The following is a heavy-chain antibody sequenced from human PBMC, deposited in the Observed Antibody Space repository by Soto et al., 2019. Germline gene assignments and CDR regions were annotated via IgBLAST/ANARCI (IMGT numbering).Heavy chain of an antibody. D-gene: IGHD2-15*01. CDR3: ARLGALWYGSDKNNWFDP. CDR1: GYSFTSYW. Sequence: PGESLKISCKGSGYSFTSYWIGWVRQMPGKGLEWMGIIYPGDSDTRYSPSFQGQVTISADKSISTAYLQWSSLKASDTAMYYCARLGALWYGSDKNNWFDPWGQGTLVTVSS. J-gene: IGHJ5*02. V-gene: IGHV5-51*01. CDR2: IYPGDSDT.